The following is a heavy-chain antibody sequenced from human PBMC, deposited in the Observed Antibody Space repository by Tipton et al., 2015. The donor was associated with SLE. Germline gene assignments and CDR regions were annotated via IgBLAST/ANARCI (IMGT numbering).Heavy chain of an antibody. CDR1: GGSIGSYY. CDR3: VRVRGRGCFQH. CDR2: IYYSGST. D-gene: IGHD3-10*01. V-gene: IGHV4-59*01. J-gene: IGHJ1*01. Sequence: TLSLTCTVSGGSIGSYYWSWIRQPPGKGLEWIGYIYYSGSTNYNPPLKSRVTISVDTSKNQFSLKLSSVTAADTAVYYCVRVRGRGCFQHWGQGTLVTVSS.